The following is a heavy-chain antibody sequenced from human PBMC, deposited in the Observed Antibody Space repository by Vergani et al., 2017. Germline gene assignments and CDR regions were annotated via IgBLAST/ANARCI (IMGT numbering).Heavy chain of an antibody. CDR2: TWYDGNNK. Sequence: QVQLVESGGGVVQPGRSLRLSCAASGFTFNQYGMHWVRQAPGKGLEWVAVTWYDGNNKHYANSVKGRFTISRDNSKSTMYLQMNSLRDEDTGVYYCARDLRLLYNRFDPWGHGTLVTVSS. J-gene: IGHJ5*02. D-gene: IGHD1-14*01. CDR1: GFTFNQYG. V-gene: IGHV3-33*01. CDR3: ARDLRLLYNRFDP.